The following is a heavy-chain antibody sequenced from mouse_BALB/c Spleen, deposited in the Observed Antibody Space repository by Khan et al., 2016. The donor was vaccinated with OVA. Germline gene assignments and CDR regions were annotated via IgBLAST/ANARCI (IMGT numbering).Heavy chain of an antibody. CDR1: GFTFSTYA. CDR3: ARHNYGPFAY. D-gene: IGHD1-1*01. CDR2: ISSSGDYI. V-gene: IGHV5-9-3*01. J-gene: IGHJ3*01. Sequence: EVELVESGGDLVRPGGSLKLSCSASGFTFSTYAMSWVRQTPEKRLEWVATISSSGDYIYYQDSVKGGFTISRDTATHTLYLQMSSLRSEDTAMYYCARHNYGPFAYWGQGTLVTVAA.